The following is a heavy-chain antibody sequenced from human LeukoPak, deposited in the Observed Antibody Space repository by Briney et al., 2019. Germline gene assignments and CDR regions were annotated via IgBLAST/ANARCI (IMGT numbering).Heavy chain of an antibody. CDR3: ARLYSSSSGLRASDY. V-gene: IGHV3-11*06. CDR2: ISGSSSYT. J-gene: IGHJ4*02. D-gene: IGHD6-6*01. CDR1: GFTFSDYH. Sequence: GGSLRLSCAASGFTFSDYHMSWIRQAPGKGLEWVSYISGSSSYTNYADSVKGRFTISRDNAKNPLYLQMNSLRAEDTAVYYCARLYSSSSGLRASDYWGQGTLVTVSS.